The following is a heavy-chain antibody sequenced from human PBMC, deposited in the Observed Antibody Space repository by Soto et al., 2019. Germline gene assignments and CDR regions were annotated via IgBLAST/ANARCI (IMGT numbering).Heavy chain of an antibody. V-gene: IGHV4-59*08. D-gene: IGHD3-10*01. CDR2: IYYSGST. CDR3: ARQHPTMVRGVITGNWFDP. CDR1: GGSISSYY. J-gene: IGHJ5*02. Sequence: SETLSVTCTVSGGSISSYYWSWIRQPPGKGLEWIGYIYYSGSTNYNPSLKSRVTISVDTSKNQFSLKLSSVTAADTAVYYCARQHPTMVRGVITGNWFDPWGQGTLVTVSS.